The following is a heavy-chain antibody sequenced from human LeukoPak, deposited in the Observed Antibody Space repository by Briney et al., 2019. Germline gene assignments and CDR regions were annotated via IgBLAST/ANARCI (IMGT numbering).Heavy chain of an antibody. J-gene: IGHJ6*02. CDR1: GFTFSDYY. Sequence: GGSLRLSCAASGFTFSDYYMSWIRQAPGKGLEWVSYISSSGSTIYYAVSVKGRFTISRDNAKNSLYLQMNSLRAEDTAVYYGATEGPPGCRMASYCGLDVWGQGTTVTGSS. CDR3: ATEGPPGCRMASYCGLDV. CDR2: ISSSGSTI. D-gene: IGHD2-2*01. V-gene: IGHV3-11*01.